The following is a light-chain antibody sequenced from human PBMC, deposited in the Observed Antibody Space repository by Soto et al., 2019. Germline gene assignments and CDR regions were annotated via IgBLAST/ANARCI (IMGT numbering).Light chain of an antibody. CDR1: QSISSW. V-gene: IGKV1-5*01. CDR2: DAS. Sequence: QMTQSPSTLSASVGDRVTITCRASQSISSWLAWYQQKPGKAPKLLIYDASSLESGVPSRFSGSGSGTEFTLTISSLQPDDFATYYCQQYNSQYTFGQGTKLEIK. J-gene: IGKJ2*01. CDR3: QQYNSQYT.